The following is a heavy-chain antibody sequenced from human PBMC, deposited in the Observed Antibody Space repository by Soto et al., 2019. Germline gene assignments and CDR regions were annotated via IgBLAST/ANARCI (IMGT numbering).Heavy chain of an antibody. CDR2: ISAYNGNT. Sequence: ASVKVSCKASVSTFTSYGICWMRQAPGPGLEWMGWISAYNGNTNYAQKLQGRVTMTTDTSTSTAYMELRSLRSDDTAVYYCARGRFLEWLLSGPHYYYGMDVWGQGTTVTVSS. V-gene: IGHV1-18*04. J-gene: IGHJ6*02. CDR1: VSTFTSYG. D-gene: IGHD3-3*01. CDR3: ARGRFLEWLLSGPHYYYGMDV.